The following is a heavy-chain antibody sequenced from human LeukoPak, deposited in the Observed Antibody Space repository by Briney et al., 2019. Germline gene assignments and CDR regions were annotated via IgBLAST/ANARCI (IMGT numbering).Heavy chain of an antibody. J-gene: IGHJ4*02. CDR2: IDPNSGGT. V-gene: IGHV1-2*02. D-gene: IGHD2/OR15-2a*01. CDR3: ARGVEYRNSPGNY. Sequence: ASVKVSCKASGYTFTGYYMHWVRQAPGQGLEWMGWIDPNSGGTNDAQKFQGRVTMTRDTSISTAYMELSRLRSDDTAVYYCARGVEYRNSPGNYWGQGTLVTVSS. CDR1: GYTFTGYY.